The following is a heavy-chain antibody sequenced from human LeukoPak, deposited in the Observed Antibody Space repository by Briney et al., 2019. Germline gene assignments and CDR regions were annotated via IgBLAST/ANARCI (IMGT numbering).Heavy chain of an antibody. D-gene: IGHD3-10*01. CDR1: GFTFSTFR. J-gene: IGHJ4*02. CDR3: AKVAKYYYGSETYYFFEH. Sequence: GGSLRLSCAASGFTFSTFRMSWVRQAPGKGLEWVANIQQDSSEKYYVDSVKGRFTISRDNAKNSLYLQMNSLRVEDTAVYYCAKVAKYYYGSETYYFFEHWGQGTPVTASS. CDR2: IQQDSSEK. V-gene: IGHV3-7*01.